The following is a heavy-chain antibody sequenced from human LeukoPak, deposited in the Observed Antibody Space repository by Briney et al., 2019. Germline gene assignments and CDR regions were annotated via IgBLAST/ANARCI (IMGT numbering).Heavy chain of an antibody. Sequence: PSETLSLTCPVSGGSISSGSYYWSWIRQPAGKGLEWIGRIYTGGSTNYNPSLKRRVTISVDTSKNQFSLKLSSVTAADTAVYYCARMNYDILTGYYFLDYWGQGTLVTVSS. D-gene: IGHD3-9*01. V-gene: IGHV4-61*02. CDR1: GGSISSGSYY. J-gene: IGHJ4*02. CDR2: IYTGGST. CDR3: ARMNYDILTGYYFLDY.